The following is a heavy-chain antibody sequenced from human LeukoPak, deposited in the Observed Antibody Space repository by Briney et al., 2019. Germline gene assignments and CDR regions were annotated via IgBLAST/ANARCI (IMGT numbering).Heavy chain of an antibody. J-gene: IGHJ4*02. D-gene: IGHD3-22*01. Sequence: GGSLRLSCAASGVTFDYYWMHWVRQAPGKGLMWVSRINTDGSNTHYADSVKGRFTISRDNDKNTLYLQMNGLRVEDTAVYYCVVWGEDRSGHRFDFWGQGTLVTVSS. CDR3: VVWGEDRSGHRFDF. CDR1: GVTFDYYW. V-gene: IGHV3-74*01. CDR2: INTDGSNT.